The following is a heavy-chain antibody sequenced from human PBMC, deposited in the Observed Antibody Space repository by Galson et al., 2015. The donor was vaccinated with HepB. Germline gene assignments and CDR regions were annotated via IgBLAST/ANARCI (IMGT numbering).Heavy chain of an antibody. CDR3: AKDAYTSGWYRDY. J-gene: IGHJ4*02. CDR1: GFTFSNYA. V-gene: IGHV3-23*01. Sequence: SLRLSCAASGFTFSNYAMSWVRQAPGKGLDWVSIISGSAGRAYYADSVRGRFTISRDNSRDTLYLQMSSLRAEDTAVYYCAKDAYTSGWYRDYWGQGTLVTVSS. D-gene: IGHD6-19*01. CDR2: ISGSAGRA.